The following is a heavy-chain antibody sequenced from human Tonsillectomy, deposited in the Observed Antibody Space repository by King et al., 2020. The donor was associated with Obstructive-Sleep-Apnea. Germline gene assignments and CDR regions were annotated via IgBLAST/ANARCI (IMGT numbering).Heavy chain of an antibody. J-gene: IGHJ3*02. CDR2: VSGSGGST. V-gene: IGHV3-23*04. D-gene: IGHD6-6*01. CDR1: GFTFSNYA. CDR3: AKSSRGWAFDI. Sequence: VQLVESGGGLVQPGGSLRLSCAASGFTFSNYAMSWVRQAPGRGLEWVSAVSGSGGSTYYADSVKGRFTISRDNSKNSLYLKMNSLRAEDTAIYYCAKSSRGWAFDIWGQGTMVPVSS.